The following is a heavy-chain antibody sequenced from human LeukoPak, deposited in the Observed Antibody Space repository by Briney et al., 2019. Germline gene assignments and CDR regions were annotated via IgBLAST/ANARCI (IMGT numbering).Heavy chain of an antibody. J-gene: IGHJ6*02. Sequence: ASVKVPCKASGYTFTMNGISWVRQAPGQGLEWMGWTSTYNDKTNYAHRLQDRVTMTTDTSTSTAYMELRSLRSDDTAVYYCARDYVGSSWYSNYYYGMDVWGQGTTVTVSS. CDR1: GYTFTMNG. CDR2: TSTYNDKT. CDR3: ARDYVGSSWYSNYYYGMDV. D-gene: IGHD6-13*01. V-gene: IGHV1-18*01.